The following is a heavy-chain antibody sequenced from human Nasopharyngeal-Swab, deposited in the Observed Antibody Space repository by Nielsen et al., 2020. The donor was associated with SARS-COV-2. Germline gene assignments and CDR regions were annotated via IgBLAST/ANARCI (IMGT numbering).Heavy chain of an antibody. J-gene: IGHJ2*01. CDR1: GGSFSGYF. CDR3: ARAIVLYSSSWFPSGWCFDL. CDR2: INHSGST. D-gene: IGHD6-13*01. V-gene: IGHV4-34*01. Sequence: SETLSLTCAVYGGSFSGYFWSWIRQPPGKGLEWIGEINHSGSTNYNPSLKSRVTMSVDSSKNHFSLKLSSVTAADTAVYYCARAIVLYSSSWFPSGWCFDLWGRGTLVTVSS.